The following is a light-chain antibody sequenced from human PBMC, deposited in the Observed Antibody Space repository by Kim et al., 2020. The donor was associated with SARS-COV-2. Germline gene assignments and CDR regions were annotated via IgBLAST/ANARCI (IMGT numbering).Light chain of an antibody. Sequence: YPGERPTRSCRASQSVSSSYLAWYQHKPGQAPRLLISGVSRRATGIPDRFSGSGSGTDFTLTISRLEPEDFAVYYCQHYGSSPLSFGGGTKVDIK. CDR3: QHYGSSPLS. CDR2: GVS. CDR1: QSVSSSY. V-gene: IGKV3-20*01. J-gene: IGKJ4*01.